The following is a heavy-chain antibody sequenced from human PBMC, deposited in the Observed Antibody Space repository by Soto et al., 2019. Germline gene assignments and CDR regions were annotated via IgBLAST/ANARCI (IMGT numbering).Heavy chain of an antibody. CDR2: FDPEDGET. V-gene: IGHV1-24*01. J-gene: IGHJ5*02. CDR3: AKQLGKLDWFDP. Sequence: ASVKVSCKVSGYTLTELSMHWVRQAPGKGLEWMGGFDPEDGETIYAQKFQGRVTMTEDTSTDTAYMELSSLRSEDTAVYYCAKQLGKLDWFDPWGQGTLVTVSS. D-gene: IGHD7-27*01. CDR1: GYTLTELS.